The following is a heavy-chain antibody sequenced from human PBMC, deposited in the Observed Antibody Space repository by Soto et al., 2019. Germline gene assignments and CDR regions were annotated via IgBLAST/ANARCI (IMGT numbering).Heavy chain of an antibody. J-gene: IGHJ4*02. CDR3: TPTGYESSWYGGYY. D-gene: IGHD6-13*01. V-gene: IGHV3-15*07. CDR2: ITSKAAGGTT. CDR1: GFTFTNAW. Sequence: GGSLRLSCAASGFTFTNAWMNWVRQAPGRALEWVGRITSKAAGGTTDYAAPVKGRFTISRDDSKNTLYLQMNSLKTEDTDVYYCTPTGYESSWYGGYYWGQGTLVTVSS.